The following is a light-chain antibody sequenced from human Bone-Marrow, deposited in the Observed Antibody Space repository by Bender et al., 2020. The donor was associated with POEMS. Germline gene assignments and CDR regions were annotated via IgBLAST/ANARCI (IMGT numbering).Light chain of an antibody. J-gene: IGLJ2*01. CDR1: SSDVGRYNF. CDR3: SSYAGRNTIL. V-gene: IGLV2-14*03. CDR2: DVS. Sequence: QSALTQPASVSGSPGQSITISCTGTSSDVGRYNFVSWYQQHPGKAPKLMIFDVSNRPSGVSNRFSGSKSGNTASLTISGLQAEDEADYYCSSYAGRNTILFGGGTKLTVL.